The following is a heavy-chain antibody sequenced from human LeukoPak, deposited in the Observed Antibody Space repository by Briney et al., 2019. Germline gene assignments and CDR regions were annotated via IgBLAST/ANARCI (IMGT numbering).Heavy chain of an antibody. D-gene: IGHD2-2*01. CDR2: IYPGDSDT. Sequence: GGSLKISCKASGYSFTSYWIGWVRQMPGKGLEWMGIIYPGDSDTRYSPSFQGQVTISADKSISTAYLQWSSLKASDTAMYYCARRPLDCSSTSCFDYWGQGTLVTVSP. CDR3: ARRPLDCSSTSCFDY. J-gene: IGHJ4*02. V-gene: IGHV5-51*01. CDR1: GYSFTSYW.